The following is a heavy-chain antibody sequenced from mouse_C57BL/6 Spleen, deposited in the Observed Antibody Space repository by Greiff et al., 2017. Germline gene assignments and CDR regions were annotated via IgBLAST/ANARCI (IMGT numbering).Heavy chain of an antibody. Sequence: VQLQQSGPVLVKPGASVKMSCKASGYTFTDYYMNWVKQSHGKSLEWIGVINPYNGGTSYNQKFKGKATLTVDKSSSTAYMELNSLTSEDSAVYYCAREETGSYFDYWGQGTTLTVSS. D-gene: IGHD4-1*01. CDR1: GYTFTDYY. CDR3: AREETGSYFDY. V-gene: IGHV1-19*01. CDR2: INPYNGGT. J-gene: IGHJ2*01.